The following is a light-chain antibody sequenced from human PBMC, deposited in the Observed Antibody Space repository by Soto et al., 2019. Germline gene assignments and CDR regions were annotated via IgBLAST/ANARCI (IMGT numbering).Light chain of an antibody. J-gene: IGKJ2*01. CDR2: GAS. Sequence: EVVMTQSPATLSESPGERVILCCRASQSIGSNLAWYQQRPGQAPRLLMYGASTRATETPARFSGSGSATDFTLTISSLQSEDFAVYYCQQYNNWPPYTFGQGTKLEIK. CDR3: QQYNNWPPYT. CDR1: QSIGSN. V-gene: IGKV3-15*01.